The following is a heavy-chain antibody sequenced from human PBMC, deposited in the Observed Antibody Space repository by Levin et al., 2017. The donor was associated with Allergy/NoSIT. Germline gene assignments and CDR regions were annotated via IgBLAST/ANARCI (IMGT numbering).Heavy chain of an antibody. V-gene: IGHV3-7*04. J-gene: IGHJ4*02. D-gene: IGHD1-26*01. CDR1: GFTFSSYW. Sequence: AGGSLRLSCAASGFTFSSYWMSWVRQAPGKGLEWVANINQGGSEKYYVDSVKGRFTISRDNAENSLYLQMNSLRAEDTAFYCCARGRAGGSYYFYWGQGTLVTVSS. CDR3: ARGRAGGSYYFY. CDR2: INQGGSEK.